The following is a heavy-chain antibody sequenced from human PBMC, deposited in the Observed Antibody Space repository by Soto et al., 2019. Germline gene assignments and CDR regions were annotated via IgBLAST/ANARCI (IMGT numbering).Heavy chain of an antibody. CDR2: IIPIFGTA. Sequence: SVKVSCKASGGTFSSYAISWVRQAPGQGLEWMGGIIPIFGTANYAQKFQGRVTITADESTSTAYMELSSLRSEDTAVYYCAGDRFAAAEPGAAYYYYGKDVWGQGTTVTVSS. J-gene: IGHJ6*02. V-gene: IGHV1-69*13. CDR3: AGDRFAAAEPGAAYYYYGKDV. D-gene: IGHD6-13*01. CDR1: GGTFSSYA.